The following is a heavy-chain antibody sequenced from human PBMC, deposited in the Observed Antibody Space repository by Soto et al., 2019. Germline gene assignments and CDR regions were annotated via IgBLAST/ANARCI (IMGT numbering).Heavy chain of an antibody. CDR1: GGSISSSSYYY. CDR3: ARGKGYYYVIDV. V-gene: IGHV4-39*07. CDR2: IYYSGST. J-gene: IGHJ6*02. Sequence: SETLSLTCTVSGGSISSSSYYYWGWIRQPPGKGLEWIGSIYYSGSTYYNPSLKSRVTISVDTSKNQFSLKLSSVTAADTAVYYCARGKGYYYVIDVWGQRTSVTGSS.